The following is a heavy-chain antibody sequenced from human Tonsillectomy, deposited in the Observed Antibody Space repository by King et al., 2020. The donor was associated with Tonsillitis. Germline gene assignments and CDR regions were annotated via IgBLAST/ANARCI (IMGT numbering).Heavy chain of an antibody. CDR1: GFSLSTSGMC. D-gene: IGHD3-10*01. CDR2: IDWDDDK. Sequence: VTLKESGPALVKPTQTLTLTCTFSGFSLSTSGMCVSWIRQPPGKALEWLALIDWDDDKYYSTSLKTRLTISKDTSKNQVVLTMTNLDPVDTATYYCARTIWFGDLLNDYGMDVWGQGTTVTVSS. CDR3: ARTIWFGDLLNDYGMDV. J-gene: IGHJ6*02. V-gene: IGHV2-70*01.